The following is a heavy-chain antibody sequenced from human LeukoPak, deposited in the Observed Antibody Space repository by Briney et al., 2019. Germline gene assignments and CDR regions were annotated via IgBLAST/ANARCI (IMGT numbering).Heavy chain of an antibody. D-gene: IGHD3-10*01. CDR3: AMVRGLTDPLDY. J-gene: IGHJ4*02. V-gene: IGHV1-18*01. CDR2: ISAYNGNT. Sequence: GASVKVSCKASGYTFTSYGISWVRQAPGQGLEWMGWISAYNGNTNYAQKLQGRVTMTTDTSTSTAYMELSSLRSEDTAVYYCAMVRGLTDPLDYWGQGTLVTVSS. CDR1: GYTFTSYG.